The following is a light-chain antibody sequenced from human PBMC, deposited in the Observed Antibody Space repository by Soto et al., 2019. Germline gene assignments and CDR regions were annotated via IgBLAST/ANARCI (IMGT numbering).Light chain of an antibody. J-gene: IGLJ1*01. Sequence: SVLTQPASVSGSPGQSITISCTGTSSDVGGYHYVSWYQLLPGKAPKLILFEVSIRPSGVSSRFSGSKSGNTASLTISGLQAEDEADYFCSSYSVSTAYLFGTGTKVTVL. CDR1: SSDVGGYHY. CDR3: SSYSVSTAYL. CDR2: EVS. V-gene: IGLV2-14*01.